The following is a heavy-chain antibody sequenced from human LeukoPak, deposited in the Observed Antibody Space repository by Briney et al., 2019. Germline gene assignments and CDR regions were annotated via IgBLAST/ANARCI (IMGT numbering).Heavy chain of an antibody. CDR3: ARVLCDYVWGSYRYTRNWFDP. D-gene: IGHD3-16*02. Sequence: PSETLSLTCTVSGGSISSSTYYWSWIRQPPGKGLEWIGEINHSGSTNYNPSLKSRVTISVDTSKNQFSLKLSSVTAADTAVYYCARVLCDYVWGSYRYTRNWFDPWGQGTLVTVSS. J-gene: IGHJ5*02. CDR2: INHSGST. V-gene: IGHV4-39*07. CDR1: GGSISSSTYY.